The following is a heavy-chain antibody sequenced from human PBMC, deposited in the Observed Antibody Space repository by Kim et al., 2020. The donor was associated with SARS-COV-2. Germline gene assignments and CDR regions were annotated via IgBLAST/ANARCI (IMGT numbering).Heavy chain of an antibody. CDR2: ISYDGSNK. CDR3: ARPMIRKFGRVGAAPPDY. CDR1: GFTFSSYA. V-gene: IGHV3-30*04. Sequence: GGSLRLSCAASGFTFSSYAMHWVRQAPGKGLEWVAVISYDGSNKYYADSVKGRFTISRDNSKNTLYLQMNSLRAEDTAVYYCARPMIRKFGRVGAAPPDYWGQGTLVTVSS. D-gene: IGHD3-22*01. J-gene: IGHJ4*02.